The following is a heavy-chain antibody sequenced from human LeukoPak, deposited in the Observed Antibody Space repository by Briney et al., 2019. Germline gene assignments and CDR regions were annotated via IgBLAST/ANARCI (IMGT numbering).Heavy chain of an antibody. D-gene: IGHD3-22*01. CDR2: INTDASST. J-gene: IGHJ4*02. CDR3: ARDLQAYYYDSSGYL. CDR1: GFTFSSYW. Sequence: GGSLRLSCAASGFTFSSYWMHWVRQAPGKGLVWVSRINTDASSTSYADSVKGRFTISRDNAKNTLYLQMNSLRAEDTAVYYCARDLQAYYYDSSGYLWGQGTLVTVSS. V-gene: IGHV3-74*01.